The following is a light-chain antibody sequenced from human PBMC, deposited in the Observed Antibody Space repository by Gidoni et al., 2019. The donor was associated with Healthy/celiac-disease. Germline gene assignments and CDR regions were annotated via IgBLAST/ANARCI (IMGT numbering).Light chain of an antibody. CDR2: DAS. Sequence: DIQMTQSPSTLSASVGDRGTITCRASQSIGSWLAWYQQKPGKAPKLLIYDASSLERGVPSRFSGSGSGTEFTLTISCLQPDDFATYYCQPYNSYSRTFGQGPKVEIK. J-gene: IGKJ1*01. V-gene: IGKV1-5*01. CDR3: QPYNSYSRT. CDR1: QSIGSW.